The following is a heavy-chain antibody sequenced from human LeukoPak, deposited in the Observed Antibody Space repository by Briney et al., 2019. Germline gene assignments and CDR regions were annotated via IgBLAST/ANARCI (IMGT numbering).Heavy chain of an antibody. CDR3: AKETSACSGGSCYSVLSYFDY. CDR1: GFTVSSNY. J-gene: IGHJ4*02. Sequence: PGGSLRLSCAASGFTVSSNYMSWVRQAPGKGLEWVSAISGSGGSTYYADSVKGRFTISRGNSKNTLYLQMNSLRAEDTAVYYCAKETSACSGGSCYSVLSYFDYWGQGTLVTVSS. V-gene: IGHV3-23*01. D-gene: IGHD2-15*01. CDR2: ISGSGGST.